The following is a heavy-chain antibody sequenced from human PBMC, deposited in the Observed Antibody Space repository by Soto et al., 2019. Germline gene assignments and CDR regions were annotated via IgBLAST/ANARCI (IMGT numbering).Heavy chain of an antibody. CDR3: ARLPEAAGENDLTFDY. V-gene: IGHV5-10-1*01. Sequence: EVQLVQSGAEVKKPGESLRISCKGSGYSFTSYWISWVRQMPGKGLEWMGRIDPSDSYTNYSPSFQGHVTISADKSISTAYLQWSRLKASDIAMYYCARLPEAAGENDLTFDYWGQGNLVTVSS. CDR2: IDPSDSYT. D-gene: IGHD6-13*01. CDR1: GYSFTSYW. J-gene: IGHJ4*02.